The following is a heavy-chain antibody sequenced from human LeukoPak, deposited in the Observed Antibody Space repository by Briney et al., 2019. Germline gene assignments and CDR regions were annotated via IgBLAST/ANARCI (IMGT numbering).Heavy chain of an antibody. D-gene: IGHD3-10*01. CDR1: GYTFTSYG. V-gene: IGHV1-18*01. CDR2: ISAHNGNT. J-gene: IGHJ4*02. Sequence: GASVKVSCKASGYTFTSYGISWVRQAPGQRLEWMGWISAHNGNTNYAQKLQGRVTMTTDTSTSTAYMELRSLRSDDTAVYYCARDPSTDYYGSGSYYNGVDYWGQGTLVTVSS. CDR3: ARDPSTDYYGSGSYYNGVDY.